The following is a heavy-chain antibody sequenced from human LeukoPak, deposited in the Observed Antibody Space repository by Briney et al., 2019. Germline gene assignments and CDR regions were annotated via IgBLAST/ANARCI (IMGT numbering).Heavy chain of an antibody. J-gene: IGHJ4*02. CDR1: GFTFSSYG. Sequence: GGSLRLSCAASGFTFSSYGMHWVRQAPGKGLEWVAFIRYDGSNKYYADSVKGRFTISRDNSKNTLYLQMNSLRAEDTAVYYCAKDRRAYYYGSGSYFDYWGQGTLVTVSS. V-gene: IGHV3-30*02. D-gene: IGHD3-10*01. CDR3: AKDRRAYYYGSGSYFDY. CDR2: IRYDGSNK.